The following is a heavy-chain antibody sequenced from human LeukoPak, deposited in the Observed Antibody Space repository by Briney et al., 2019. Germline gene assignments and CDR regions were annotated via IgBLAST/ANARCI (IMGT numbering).Heavy chain of an antibody. D-gene: IGHD3-22*01. CDR2: IIPIFGTA. CDR3: AREYYYDSSGYTSYYYDY. J-gene: IGHJ4*02. V-gene: IGHV1-69*05. Sequence: SVKVSCKASGGTFSSYAISWVRQAPGQGLEWMGGIIPIFGTANYAQKFQGRVTITTDESTSTAYMELSSLRSEDTAVYYCAREYYYDSSGYTSYYYDYWGQGTLVTVSS. CDR1: GGTFSSYA.